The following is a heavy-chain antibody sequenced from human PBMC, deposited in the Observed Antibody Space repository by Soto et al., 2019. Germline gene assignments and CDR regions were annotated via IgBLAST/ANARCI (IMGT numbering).Heavy chain of an antibody. CDR2: ISSSSSNT. CDR1: GFTFSNYN. CDR3: ARSYYYDSSAYYRAVNWFDP. D-gene: IGHD3-22*01. J-gene: IGHJ5*02. Sequence: GGSLRLSCAASGFTFSNYNMNWVRQAPGKGLEWLSYISSSSSNTYYADSVKGRFTISRDNAKNSLYLQMNSLRDEDTAVYYCARSYYYDSSAYYRAVNWFDPWGQGTLVTVSS. V-gene: IGHV3-48*02.